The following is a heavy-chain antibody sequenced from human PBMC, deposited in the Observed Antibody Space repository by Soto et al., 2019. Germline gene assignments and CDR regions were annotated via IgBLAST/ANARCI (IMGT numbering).Heavy chain of an antibody. CDR3: ARDWAVAGMRSYYFDY. CDR1: GFTVSSNY. J-gene: IGHJ4*02. Sequence: PGGSLRLSCAASGFTVSSNYMSWVRQAPGKGLEWVSIIYSGGSTYYADSVKGRFTISRDTSKNTLYLQMNSLRAEDTAVYYCARDWAVAGMRSYYFDYWGQGTLVTVSS. V-gene: IGHV3-66*01. CDR2: IYSGGST. D-gene: IGHD6-19*01.